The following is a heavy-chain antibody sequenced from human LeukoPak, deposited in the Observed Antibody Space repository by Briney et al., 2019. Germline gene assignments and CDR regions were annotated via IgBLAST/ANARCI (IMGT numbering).Heavy chain of an antibody. D-gene: IGHD2-21*01. CDR3: AREHIRVVDSPYYFDY. CDR2: IKQDGSEK. CDR1: GFTFSSYW. Sequence: GGSLRLSCAASGFTFSSYWMSWVRQAPGKGLEWVANIKQDGSEKYYVDSVKGRFTISRDNAKNSLYLQMNSLRAEDTAVYYCAREHIRVVDSPYYFDYWGQGTLVTVSS. V-gene: IGHV3-7*01. J-gene: IGHJ4*02.